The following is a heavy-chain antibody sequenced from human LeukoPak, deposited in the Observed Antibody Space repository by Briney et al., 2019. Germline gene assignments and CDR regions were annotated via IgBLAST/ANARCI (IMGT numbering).Heavy chain of an antibody. CDR2: INPNSGVT. CDR1: GYTFTGYY. D-gene: IGHD6-13*01. J-gene: IGHJ4*02. CDR3: ARPTLPDYSSSWYLG. Sequence: GASVKVSCKASGYTFTGYYMHWVRQAPGQGLEWMGWINPNSGVTNYAQKFQDRVTMTRDTSISTAYMELSRLRSDDTAVYYCARPTLPDYSSSWYLGWGQGTLVTVSS. V-gene: IGHV1-2*02.